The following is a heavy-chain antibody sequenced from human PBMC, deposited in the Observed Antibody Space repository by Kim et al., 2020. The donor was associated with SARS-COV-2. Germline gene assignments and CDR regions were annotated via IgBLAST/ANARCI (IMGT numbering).Heavy chain of an antibody. D-gene: IGHD2-21*02. J-gene: IGHJ4*02. Sequence: GGSLRLSCAASGFNFNKAWMSWVRQAPGKGLEWVGRIKSTGDGGTIDYAAPAKDRFTISRDDSKNTVDLQMNSLKTEDTAVYYCTTDRGAYCGGDCYEGYWGQGTLVTVSS. CDR2: IKSTGDGGTI. CDR1: GFNFNKAW. V-gene: IGHV3-15*01. CDR3: TTDRGAYCGGDCYEGY.